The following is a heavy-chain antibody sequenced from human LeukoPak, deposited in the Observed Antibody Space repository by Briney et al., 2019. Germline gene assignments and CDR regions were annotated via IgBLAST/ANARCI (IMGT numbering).Heavy chain of an antibody. D-gene: IGHD4-17*01. V-gene: IGHV3-30*04. CDR1: RFTFSSYA. CDR3: AREHDYGDYGTFDY. Sequence: GGSLRLSCAASRFTFSSYAMHWVRQAPGKGLEWVAVISYDGSNKYYADSVKGRFTISRDYSKNTLYLQMNSLRAEDTAVYYCAREHDYGDYGTFDYWGQGTLVTVSS. CDR2: ISYDGSNK. J-gene: IGHJ4*02.